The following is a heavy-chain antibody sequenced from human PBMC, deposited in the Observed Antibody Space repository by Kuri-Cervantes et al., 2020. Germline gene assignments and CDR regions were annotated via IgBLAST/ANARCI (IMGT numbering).Heavy chain of an antibody. D-gene: IGHD3-22*01. J-gene: IGHJ5*02. CDR3: ARALVVVIWSDVFDP. Sequence: ASVKVSCKASGGTFSSYAISWVRQAPGQGLEWMGWINPNSGGTNYAQKFQGRVTMTRDTSISTAYMELSRLRSDDTAVYYCARALVVVIWSDVFDPWGQGTLVTVS. V-gene: IGHV1-2*02. CDR2: INPNSGGT. CDR1: GGTFSSYA.